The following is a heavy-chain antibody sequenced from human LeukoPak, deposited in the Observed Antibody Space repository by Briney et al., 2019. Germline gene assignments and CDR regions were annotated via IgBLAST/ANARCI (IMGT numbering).Heavy chain of an antibody. CDR2: MNSDGSTT. V-gene: IGHV3-74*01. J-gene: IGHJ4*02. Sequence: GGSLRLSCAASGFTFSRDWMHWVRQAPGKGLVWVSRMNSDGSTTNYADSVKGRFTISRDNGKNSLFLQMNSLRDGDTAVYYCARAAYASGPDYWGQGTLVTVSS. CDR1: GFTFSRDW. D-gene: IGHD6-19*01. CDR3: ARAAYASGPDY.